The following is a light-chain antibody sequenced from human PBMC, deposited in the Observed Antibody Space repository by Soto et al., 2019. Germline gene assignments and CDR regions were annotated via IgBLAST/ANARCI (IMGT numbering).Light chain of an antibody. J-gene: IGKJ1*01. CDR3: QFYGDPSKT. CDR2: DAS. V-gene: IGKV3-20*01. CDR1: QTVSSNF. Sequence: TLSCRASQTVSSNFLAWYQQKPGQAPRLLIFDASTRATGIPDRFTGSGSGTDFTLTISRLEPEDFAVYYCQFYGDPSKTFGQGTKADIK.